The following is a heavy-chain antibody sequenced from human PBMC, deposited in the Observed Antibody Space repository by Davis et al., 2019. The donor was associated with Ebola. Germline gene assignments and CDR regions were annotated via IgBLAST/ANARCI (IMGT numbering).Heavy chain of an antibody. CDR3: ARDQPNYYYYYGMDV. J-gene: IGHJ6*02. V-gene: IGHV1-69*13. CDR1: GGTFSSYA. Sequence: SVKVSCKASGGTFSSYAISWVRQAPGQGLEWMGGIIPIFGTANYAQKFQGRVTITADESTSTAYMELSSLRSEDTAVYYCARDQPNYYYYYGMDVWGQGTTVTVSS. CDR2: IIPIFGTA.